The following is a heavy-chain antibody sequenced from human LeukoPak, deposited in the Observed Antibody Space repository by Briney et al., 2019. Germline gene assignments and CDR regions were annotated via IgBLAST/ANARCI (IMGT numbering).Heavy chain of an antibody. Sequence: ASVKVSCKASGYTFTSYDINWVRQATGQGLEWMGWMNANSGNTGYAQKFQGRVTMTRNTSISTAYMELSSLRSEDTAVYNCARGPNYDSSGCYFYCYYMDVRGKGTTVTVSS. V-gene: IGHV1-8*01. CDR3: ARGPNYDSSGCYFYCYYMDV. CDR1: GYTFTSYD. D-gene: IGHD3-22*01. CDR2: MNANSGNT. J-gene: IGHJ6*03.